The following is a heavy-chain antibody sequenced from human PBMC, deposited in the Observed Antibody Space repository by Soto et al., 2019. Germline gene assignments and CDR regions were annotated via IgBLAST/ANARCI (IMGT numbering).Heavy chain of an antibody. D-gene: IGHD3-22*01. CDR2: IYWDDDK. J-gene: IGHJ4*02. CDR1: GFSLSTSGVG. Sequence: QITLRESGPTLVKPTQTLTLTCTFSGFSLSTSGVGVGWIRQPPGKALECLGIIYWDDDKRYSPSLKNRLTITKDTSKSQVVLTMTNMDPVDTATYFCAHRLCDSSCYWDVGYFDYWGRGNLVTVSS. V-gene: IGHV2-5*02. CDR3: AHRLCDSSCYWDVGYFDY.